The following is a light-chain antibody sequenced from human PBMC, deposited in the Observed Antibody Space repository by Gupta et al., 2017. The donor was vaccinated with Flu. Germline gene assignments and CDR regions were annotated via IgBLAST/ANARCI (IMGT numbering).Light chain of an antibody. Sequence: QSVLPQPPSVSAAPGQTVTIPGSGGSANIGNHRVSWYQQLPGTAPKLIIYETDKRPSGIPDRFSGSKSGTSATLAITGLQTGDEADYYCETWDSTLSAGVFGGGTKLTVL. CDR2: ETD. J-gene: IGLJ2*01. CDR3: ETWDSTLSAGV. V-gene: IGLV1-51*01. CDR1: SANIGNHR.